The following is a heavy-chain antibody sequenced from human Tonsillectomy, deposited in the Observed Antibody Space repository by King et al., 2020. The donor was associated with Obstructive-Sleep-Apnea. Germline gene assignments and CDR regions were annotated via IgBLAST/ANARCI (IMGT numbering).Heavy chain of an antibody. J-gene: IGHJ4*02. CDR2: ISGSGGST. CDR1: GFTFSSYA. D-gene: IGHD6-19*01. CDR3: ARTSYSLAVAGQSDY. Sequence: VQLVESGGGLVQPGGSLRLSYAASGFTFSSYAMSWVRQAPGKGLEWVSTISGSGGSTYYADSVKGRFTISRDNSKNTLYLQMNSLRAEDTAVYYCARTSYSLAVAGQSDYWGQGTLVTVSS. V-gene: IGHV3-23*04.